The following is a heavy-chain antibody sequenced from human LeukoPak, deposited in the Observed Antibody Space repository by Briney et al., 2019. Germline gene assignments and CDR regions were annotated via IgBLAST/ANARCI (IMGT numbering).Heavy chain of an antibody. CDR3: ARQRGYRMTKDGFDV. V-gene: IGHV5-51*01. J-gene: IGHJ3*01. CDR2: IYPDDSET. Sequence: GESLKISCKASGYSFSDYWIGWARHMPGKGLEWMTIIYPDDSETRYSPSLQGQVTISADKSTNTAYLQWSSLKASDTGMYYCARQRGYRMTKDGFDVWGQGTMVTVS. CDR1: GYSFSDYW. D-gene: IGHD2-2*03.